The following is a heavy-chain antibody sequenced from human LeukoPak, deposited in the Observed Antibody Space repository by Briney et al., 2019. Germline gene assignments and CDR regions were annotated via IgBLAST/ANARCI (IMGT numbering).Heavy chain of an antibody. CDR1: GFTFSSYS. V-gene: IGHV3-21*01. Sequence: GGSLRLSCAASGFTFSSYSMNWVRQAPGKGLEWVSSISSSSSYIYYADSVKGRFTISRDNAKNSLYLQMNSLRAEDTAVYYCARGGDYGGNPYYYSMDVWGQGTTVTVSS. CDR2: ISSSSSYI. CDR3: ARGGDYGGNPYYYSMDV. J-gene: IGHJ6*02. D-gene: IGHD4-23*01.